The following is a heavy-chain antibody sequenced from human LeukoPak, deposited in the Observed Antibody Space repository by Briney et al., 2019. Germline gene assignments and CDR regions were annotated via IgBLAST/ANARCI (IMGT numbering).Heavy chain of an antibody. CDR1: GFTFSSYA. V-gene: IGHV3-23*01. CDR3: AKDPPTTGTTFDN. CDR2: IGGGGVDT. Sequence: GGSLRLSCAASGFTFSSYAMSWVRQAPGKGLEWVSSIGGGGVDTYYADSVRGRFTISRDNSKNTLYLQMNSLRIEDTAVYYCAKDPPTTGTTFDNWGRGTLVTVSS. J-gene: IGHJ4*02. D-gene: IGHD1-1*01.